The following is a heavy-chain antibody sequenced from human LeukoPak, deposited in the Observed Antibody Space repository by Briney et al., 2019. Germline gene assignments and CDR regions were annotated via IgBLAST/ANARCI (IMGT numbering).Heavy chain of an antibody. CDR3: ARDPPADDGIDDRDY. J-gene: IGHJ4*02. D-gene: IGHD1-1*01. Sequence: GGSLRLSCAASGFIFNIYAMHWVRQAPGKGLEWVAVIRYDGSNKYYSDSVKGRFTISRDNSKNTLYLQMNSLKAEDTAVYYCARDPPADDGIDDRDYWGQGTLVTVSS. V-gene: IGHV3-33*01. CDR1: GFIFNIYA. CDR2: IRYDGSNK.